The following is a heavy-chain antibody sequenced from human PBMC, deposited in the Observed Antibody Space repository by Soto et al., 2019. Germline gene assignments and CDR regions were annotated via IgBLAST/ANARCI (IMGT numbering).Heavy chain of an antibody. V-gene: IGHV3-21*01. J-gene: IGHJ6*02. CDR3: VRDGYPAWVYGVDV. CDR1: GFAFNNYG. CDR2: IRKSDYT. Sequence: PGGSLRLSCTVSGFAFNNYGINWVRQAPGKGLEWVSSIRKSDYTYYSDSVKGRFTIYRDNARNTLYLQMNSLRAEDTAVYYCVRDGYPAWVYGVDVWGQGTTVTVS. D-gene: IGHD5-18*01.